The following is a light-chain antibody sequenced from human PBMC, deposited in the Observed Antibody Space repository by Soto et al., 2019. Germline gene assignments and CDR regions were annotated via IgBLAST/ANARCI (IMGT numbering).Light chain of an antibody. V-gene: IGLV1-51*01. CDR3: GTWDSSLSARV. CDR1: SSNIGNNY. Sequence: QSVLTQPPSVSAAPGQKVTISCSGSSSNIGNNYVSWYQHLPGTAPKLLIYDNNERPSGIPDRFSGSKSGTSATLGITGLQTGDEADYYCGTWDSSLSARVFGTGTQLTVL. CDR2: DNN. J-gene: IGLJ1*01.